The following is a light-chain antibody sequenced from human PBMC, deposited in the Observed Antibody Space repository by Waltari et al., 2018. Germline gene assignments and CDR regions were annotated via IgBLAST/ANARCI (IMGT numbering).Light chain of an antibody. J-gene: IGLJ2*01. CDR1: SSDVGGYNY. Sequence: QSALTQPASVSGSPGQSITISCTGTSSDVGGYNYVSWYQQHPATAPKLMIYDVSNRPSGVSNRFSGSKSGDTASLTISGLQAEDEADYYCSSYTSSGTRIFGGGTKLTVL. V-gene: IGLV2-14*03. CDR3: SSYTSSGTRI. CDR2: DVS.